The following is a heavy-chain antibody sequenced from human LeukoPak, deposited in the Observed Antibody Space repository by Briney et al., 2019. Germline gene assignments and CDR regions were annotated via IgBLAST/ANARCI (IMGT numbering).Heavy chain of an antibody. CDR3: ARALPSAYDFWSGYYGY. J-gene: IGHJ4*02. CDR1: GYTFTGYY. CDR2: INPNSGGT. Sequence: ASVKVSCKASGYTFTGYYMHWVRQAPGQGLEWMGWINPNSGGTNYAQKFQGRVTMTRDTSISTAYMELSRLRSDDTAVYYCARALPSAYDFWSGYYGYWGQGTLVTVSS. V-gene: IGHV1-2*02. D-gene: IGHD3-3*01.